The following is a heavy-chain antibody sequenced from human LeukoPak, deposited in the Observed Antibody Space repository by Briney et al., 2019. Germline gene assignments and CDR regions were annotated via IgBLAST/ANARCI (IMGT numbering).Heavy chain of an antibody. V-gene: IGHV1-2*02. CDR1: GYTFTGYY. D-gene: IGHD6-19*01. CDR2: INPNSGGT. J-gene: IGHJ4*02. CDR3: ARDRDGYSSGWYYFDY. Sequence: ASVKVSCKASGYTFTGYYMHWVRQAPGQGVEWMGWINPNSGGTNYAQKFQGRVTMTRDTSISTAYMELSRLRSDDTAVYYCARDRDGYSSGWYYFDYWGQGTLVTVSS.